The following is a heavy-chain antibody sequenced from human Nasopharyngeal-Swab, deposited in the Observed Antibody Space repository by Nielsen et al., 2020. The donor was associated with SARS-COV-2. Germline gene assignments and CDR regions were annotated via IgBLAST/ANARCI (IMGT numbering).Heavy chain of an antibody. Sequence: GGSLRLSCKGSGSSFTSYWIGRVRQMPGKGLEWMGIIYPGDSDTRYSPSFQGQVTISADKSISTAYLQWSSLKASDTAMYYCASWGIVARSSGPDYWGQGTLVTVSS. CDR2: IYPGDSDT. CDR3: ASWGIVARSSGPDY. V-gene: IGHV5-51*01. CDR1: GSSFTSYW. J-gene: IGHJ4*02. D-gene: IGHD1-26*01.